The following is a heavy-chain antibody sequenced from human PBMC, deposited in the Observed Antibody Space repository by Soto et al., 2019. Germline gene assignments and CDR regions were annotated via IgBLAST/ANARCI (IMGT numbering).Heavy chain of an antibody. CDR1: GFTFSSYS. CDR3: ARDPGYSYGPPDY. CDR2: ISSSTI. D-gene: IGHD5-18*01. J-gene: IGHJ4*02. Sequence: EVQLVESGGGLVQPGGSLRLSCAASGFTFSSYSMNWVRQAPGKGLEWVSYISSSTIYYAASVKGRFTISRDNAKNSVYLQMNSLRDEDTAVYYCARDPGYSYGPPDYWGQGTLVTVSS. V-gene: IGHV3-48*02.